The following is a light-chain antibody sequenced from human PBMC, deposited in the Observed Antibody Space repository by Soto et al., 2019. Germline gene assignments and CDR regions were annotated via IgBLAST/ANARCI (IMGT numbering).Light chain of an antibody. CDR2: EVS. V-gene: IGLV2-8*01. CDR3: SSYAFTDNVYV. Sequence: QSVLTQPPSASGSPGQSVTISCTGTSSDVGGYNYVSWYQQHPGKAPKLMIYEVSKRPSGVPDRSSGSKSANTASLTVSGLQAKDEADYYCSSYAFTDNVYVFGTGTKLTVL. J-gene: IGLJ1*01. CDR1: SSDVGGYNY.